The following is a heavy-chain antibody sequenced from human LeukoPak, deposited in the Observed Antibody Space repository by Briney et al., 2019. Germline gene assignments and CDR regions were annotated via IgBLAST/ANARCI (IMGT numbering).Heavy chain of an antibody. CDR1: GGSISSSSYY. CDR2: IYYSGST. V-gene: IGHV4-39*07. J-gene: IGHJ4*02. D-gene: IGHD1-26*01. CDR3: ASGSYSFYYFDY. Sequence: SETLSLTCTVSGGSISSSSYYWGWIRQPPGKGLEWIGSIYYSGSTIYNPSLKSRVTISLDTSKNQFSLKLSSVTAADTAAYYCASGSYSFYYFDYWGQGTLVTVSS.